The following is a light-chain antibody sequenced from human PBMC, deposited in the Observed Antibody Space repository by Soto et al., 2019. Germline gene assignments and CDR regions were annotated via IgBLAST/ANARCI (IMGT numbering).Light chain of an antibody. CDR1: SSDVGAFDY. CDR2: EVN. CDR3: NSYAGWIYV. V-gene: IGLV2-8*01. J-gene: IGLJ1*01. Sequence: QSVLTQPPSASGSPGQSVTISCTGTSSDVGAFDYVSWYQHHPGKAPKLIIFEVNKRPSGVPDRFSGSKFGNTASLTVSGLQAEDEADYYCNSYAGWIYVFGTGTKVTVL.